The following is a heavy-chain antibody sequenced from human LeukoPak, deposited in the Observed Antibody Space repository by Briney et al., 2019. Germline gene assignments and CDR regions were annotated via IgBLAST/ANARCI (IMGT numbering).Heavy chain of an antibody. D-gene: IGHD6-13*01. CDR3: AKEGAAAGAFDY. Sequence: GGSLRLSCAASGFTFSSYGMHWVRQAPGKGLEWVAVISYDGSNKYYADSVKGRFTISGDNSKNTLYLQMNSLRAEDTAVYYCAKEGAAAGAFDYWGQGTLVTVSS. J-gene: IGHJ4*02. V-gene: IGHV3-30*18. CDR1: GFTFSSYG. CDR2: ISYDGSNK.